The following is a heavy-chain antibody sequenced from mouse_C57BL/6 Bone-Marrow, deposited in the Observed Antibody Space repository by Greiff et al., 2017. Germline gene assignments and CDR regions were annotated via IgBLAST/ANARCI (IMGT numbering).Heavy chain of an antibody. D-gene: IGHD2-3*01. CDR2: IDPNSGGT. J-gene: IGHJ2*01. V-gene: IGHV1-72*01. Sequence: QVQLQQPGAELVKPGASVKLSCKASGYTFTSYWMHWVKQRPGRGLEWIGSIDPNSGGTKYNEKFKSKATLTVDKPSSTAYMQLSSLTSEDSAVYYCARSGYYQYYFDYWGQGTTLTVAS. CDR1: GYTFTSYW. CDR3: ARSGYYQYYFDY.